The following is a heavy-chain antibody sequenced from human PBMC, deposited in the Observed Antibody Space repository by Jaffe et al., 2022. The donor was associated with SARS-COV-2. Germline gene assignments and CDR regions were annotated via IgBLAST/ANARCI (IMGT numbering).Heavy chain of an antibody. Sequence: QLQLQESGPGLVKPSETLSLTCTVSGGSISSSSYYWGWIRQPPGKGLEWIGSIYYSGSTYYNPSLKSRVTISVDTSKNQFSLKLSSVTAADTAVYYCARHVRTGYYGSGNQVWYYYYMDVWGKGTTVTVSS. CDR3: ARHVRTGYYGSGNQVWYYYYMDV. CDR1: GGSISSSSYY. J-gene: IGHJ6*03. D-gene: IGHD3-10*01. CDR2: IYYSGST. V-gene: IGHV4-39*01.